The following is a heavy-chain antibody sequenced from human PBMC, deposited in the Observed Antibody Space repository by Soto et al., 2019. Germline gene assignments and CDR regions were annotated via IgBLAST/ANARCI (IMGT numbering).Heavy chain of an antibody. CDR1: GGSISSGGYS. V-gene: IGHV4-30-2*01. CDR2: IYHSGST. D-gene: IGHD3-3*02. J-gene: IGHJ5*02. CDR3: ARGPPFLP. Sequence: SETLSLTCTVFGGSISSGGYSWSWIRQPPGKGLEWIGYIYHSGSTYYNPSLKSRVSISEDRSKNQFSLKLSSVTAADTAVYYCARGPPFLPWGQGTLVTVSS.